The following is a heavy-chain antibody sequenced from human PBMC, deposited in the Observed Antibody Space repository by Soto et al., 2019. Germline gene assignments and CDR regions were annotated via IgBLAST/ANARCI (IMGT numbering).Heavy chain of an antibody. J-gene: IGHJ3*02. D-gene: IGHD3-10*01. CDR3: ARNGVGFGFDI. CDR2: IGPTGDT. V-gene: IGHV4-34*02. CDR1: GRSMSGYN. Sequence: VQQQQWGARLLKPSETLSLTCAEYGRSMSGYNWSWLRRSPVRGLEWIGEIGPTGDTNYGPSFMSRVTVSVDTSKYELSLRLTQVTAADTATYLCARNGVGFGFDIWGLGTMVSVSS.